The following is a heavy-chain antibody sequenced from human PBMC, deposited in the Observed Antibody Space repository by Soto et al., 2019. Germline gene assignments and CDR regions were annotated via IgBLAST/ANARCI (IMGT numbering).Heavy chain of an antibody. D-gene: IGHD2-15*01. V-gene: IGHV1-69*06. CDR1: GGTFSIYA. CDR2: IIPIFGTA. Sequence: SVKVSCKASGGTFSIYAISCVLQSPGQGLEWMGGIIPIFGTANYAQKFQGRVTITADKSTSTAYMELSSLRSEDTAVYYCARTPPLGSYDAFDIWGQGTMVTVSS. J-gene: IGHJ3*02. CDR3: ARTPPLGSYDAFDI.